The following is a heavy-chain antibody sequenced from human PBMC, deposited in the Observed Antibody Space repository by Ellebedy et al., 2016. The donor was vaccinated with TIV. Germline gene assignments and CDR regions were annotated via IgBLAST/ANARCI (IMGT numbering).Heavy chain of an antibody. J-gene: IGHJ4*02. CDR3: ARLWTGDGNNQLYYLDY. Sequence: GESLKISCKGSGYSFTNYWIGWVRQMPGKGLEWMGIIYPGDSDTRYSPSFQGQVTISADKSISTTYLQWGSLKASDTAMYYCARLWTGDGNNQLYYLDYWGQGTLVTVPS. D-gene: IGHD5-24*01. CDR1: GYSFTNYW. V-gene: IGHV5-51*01. CDR2: IYPGDSDT.